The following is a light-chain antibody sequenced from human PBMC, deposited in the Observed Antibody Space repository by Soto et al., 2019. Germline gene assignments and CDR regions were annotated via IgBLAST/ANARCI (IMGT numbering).Light chain of an antibody. Sequence: QSVLTQPRSVSGSPGQSVTISCTGTSSDVGRYDYVSWYQQHPGKAPKLIIYDVSERPSGVPDRFSGSKFGNTASLTISGLQAEDEADYSCCSFAGSDTYVFGTGTKLTVL. CDR3: CSFAGSDTYV. CDR1: SSDVGRYDY. V-gene: IGLV2-11*01. J-gene: IGLJ1*01. CDR2: DVS.